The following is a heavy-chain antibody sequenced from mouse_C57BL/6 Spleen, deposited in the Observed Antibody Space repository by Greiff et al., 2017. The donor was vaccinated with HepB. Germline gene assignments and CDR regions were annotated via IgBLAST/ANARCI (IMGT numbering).Heavy chain of an antibody. CDR2: IWSGGST. D-gene: IGHD1-1*01. CDR3: ATYGSSHYYAMDY. J-gene: IGHJ4*01. V-gene: IGHV2-2*01. CDR1: GFSLTSYG. Sequence: VKLMESGPGLVQPSQRLSITCTVSGFSLTSYGVHWVRQSPGKGLEWLGVIWSGGSTDYNAAFISRLSISKDNSKSQVFFKMNSLQADDTAIYYCATYGSSHYYAMDYWGQGTSVTVSS.